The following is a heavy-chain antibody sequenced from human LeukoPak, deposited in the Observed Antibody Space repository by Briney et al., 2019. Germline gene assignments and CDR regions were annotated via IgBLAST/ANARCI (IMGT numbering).Heavy chain of an antibody. Sequence: GESLKISCKGSGYSFTSYWIGWVRQMPGKGLEWMGIIYPGDSDTRYSPSLQGQVTISADKSISTAYLQWSSLKASDTAMYYCARFVGATTTRYYYYGMDVWGQGTTVTVSS. CDR3: ARFVGATTTRYYYYGMDV. CDR1: GYSFTSYW. J-gene: IGHJ6*02. CDR2: IYPGDSDT. V-gene: IGHV5-51*01. D-gene: IGHD1-26*01.